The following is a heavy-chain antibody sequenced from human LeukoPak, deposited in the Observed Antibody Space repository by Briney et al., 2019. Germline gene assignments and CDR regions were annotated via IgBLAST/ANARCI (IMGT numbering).Heavy chain of an antibody. Sequence: PSETLSLTCTVSGGSISSSSYYWGWIRQPPGKGLEWIGSIYYSGSTYYNPSLKSRVTISVDTSKNQFSLKLSSVTAADTAVYYCARHPQSSGPRSPAFDIWGQGTMVTVSS. CDR2: IYYSGST. J-gene: IGHJ3*02. CDR1: GGSISSSSYY. D-gene: IGHD3-10*01. V-gene: IGHV4-39*01. CDR3: ARHPQSSGPRSPAFDI.